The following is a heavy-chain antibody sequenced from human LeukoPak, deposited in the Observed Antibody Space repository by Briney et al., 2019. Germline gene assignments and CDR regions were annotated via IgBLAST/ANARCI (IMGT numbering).Heavy chain of an antibody. CDR3: ARDVWGDRDSYFDY. V-gene: IGHV3-74*01. CDR2: INTDGRSA. Sequence: GGSLRLSCAASGFTFNTYWMHWVRQDAGKGLVWVARINTDGRSASYADSVKGRFTLSRDNAKNTLYLQMNSLRVEGTAVYFCARDVWGDRDSYFDYWGQGTLVTVSS. J-gene: IGHJ4*02. CDR1: GFTFNTYW. D-gene: IGHD2-21*01.